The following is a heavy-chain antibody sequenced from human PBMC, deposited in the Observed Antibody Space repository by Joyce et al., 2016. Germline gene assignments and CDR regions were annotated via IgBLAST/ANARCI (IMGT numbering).Heavy chain of an antibody. CDR3: ARGYYYYDGVDY. CDR1: GFTFSCVW. Sequence: EVQLVESGGGLVQPGGSLRLSCAASGFTFSCVWMHWVRQAQVKGLVWVSRSNSDGNSTNYADSVKGRFTISRDNAKNTLYLQMSSLRAEDTAVYYCARGYYYYDGVDYWGQGTLVTVSS. CDR2: SNSDGNST. J-gene: IGHJ4*02. D-gene: IGHD3-22*01. V-gene: IGHV3-74*01.